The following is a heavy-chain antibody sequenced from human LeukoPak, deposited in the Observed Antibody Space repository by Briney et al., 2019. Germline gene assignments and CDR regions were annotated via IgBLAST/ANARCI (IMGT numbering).Heavy chain of an antibody. D-gene: IGHD2-8*01. CDR2: ISWSSEYM. CDR3: AKEGSVCSNGVCRYFDY. CDR1: RFTFRASA. V-gene: IGHV3-9*01. Sequence: PGGSLRLSCAASRFTFRASAMHWVRQVPGKGLEWVSSISWSSEYMFYADSVKGRFTISRDNAKNSLYLQMDSLRAEDTALYYCAKEGSVCSNGVCRYFDYWGQGTLVTVSS. J-gene: IGHJ4*02.